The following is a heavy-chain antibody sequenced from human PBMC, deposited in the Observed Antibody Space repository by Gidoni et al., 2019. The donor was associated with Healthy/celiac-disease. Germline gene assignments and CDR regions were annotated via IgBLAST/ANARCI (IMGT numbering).Heavy chain of an antibody. J-gene: IGHJ5*02. CDR1: GGTFSSYA. CDR2: IIPILGIA. Sequence: QVQLVQSVAEEKKPGSSLKFSCKASGGTFSSYAISRVLQAPGQGLEWMGRIIPILGIANYAQKFQGRVTITADKSTSTAYMELSSLRSEDTAVYYCARDSPWFDPWGQGTLVTVSS. CDR3: ARDSPWFDP. V-gene: IGHV1-69*04.